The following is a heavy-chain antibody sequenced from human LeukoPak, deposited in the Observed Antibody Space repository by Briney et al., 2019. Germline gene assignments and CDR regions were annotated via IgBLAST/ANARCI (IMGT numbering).Heavy chain of an antibody. J-gene: IGHJ4*02. D-gene: IGHD1-26*01. CDR3: TRGRRATHDY. Sequence: GGSLRLSCTASGFTFGDYAMNWGRQAAGKGLKWVGFIRSKAYGGTTEYAASVKGRFTISRDDSKSIAYLQMNSLKTEDTAVYYCTRGRRATHDYWGQGTLVTVSS. CDR2: IRSKAYGGTT. V-gene: IGHV3-49*04. CDR1: GFTFGDYA.